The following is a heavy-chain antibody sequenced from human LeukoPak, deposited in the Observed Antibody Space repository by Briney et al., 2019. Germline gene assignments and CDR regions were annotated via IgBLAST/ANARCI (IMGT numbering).Heavy chain of an antibody. D-gene: IGHD5-18*01. CDR3: ARAPRDTNSWYYFDY. CDR2: IYYSGDT. J-gene: IGHJ4*02. Sequence: KPSETLSLTCTVSGGSISSGDYYWGWIRQHPGKGLEWIGYIYYSGDTYYNPSLKSRVTISVDTSKNQFSLELSSVTAADTAVYYCARAPRDTNSWYYFDYWGQGTLVSVSS. CDR1: GGSISSGDYY. V-gene: IGHV4-31*02.